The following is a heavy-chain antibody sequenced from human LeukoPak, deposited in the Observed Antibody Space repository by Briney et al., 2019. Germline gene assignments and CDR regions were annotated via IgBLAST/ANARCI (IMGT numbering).Heavy chain of an antibody. CDR3: ARDANQLNYDSSGYYYIDY. CDR1: GYTFTSYY. CDR2: INPSGGST. D-gene: IGHD3-22*01. J-gene: IGHJ4*02. Sequence: GASVKVSCKASGYTFTSYYMHWVRQAPGQGLEWMGIINPSGGSTSYAQKFQGRVTMTRDTSTSTVYMELSSLRSEDTAVYYCARDANQLNYDSSGYYYIDYWGQGTLVTVSS. V-gene: IGHV1-46*01.